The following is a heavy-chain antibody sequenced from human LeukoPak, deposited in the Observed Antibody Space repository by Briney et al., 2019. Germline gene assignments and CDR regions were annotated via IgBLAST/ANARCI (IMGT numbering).Heavy chain of an antibody. V-gene: IGHV3-21*01. Sequence: GGSLRLSSAASGFTFNNYIMNWVRQAPGKGLEWVSSISSSSDYIYYADSVKGRFTISRDNAKNSLYLQMNSLRAEDTAVYYCARAIVVNYYMDVWGKGTTVTVSS. J-gene: IGHJ6*03. CDR1: GFTFNNYI. D-gene: IGHD3-22*01. CDR2: ISSSSDYI. CDR3: ARAIVVNYYMDV.